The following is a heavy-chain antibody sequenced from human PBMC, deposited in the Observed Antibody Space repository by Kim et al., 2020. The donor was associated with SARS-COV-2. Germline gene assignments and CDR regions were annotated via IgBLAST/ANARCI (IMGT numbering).Heavy chain of an antibody. CDR2: ISYDGSNK. V-gene: IGHV3-30*04. Sequence: GGSLRLSCAASGFTFSSYAMHWVRQAPGKGLEWVAVISYDGSNKYYADSVKGRFTISRDNSKNTLYLQMNSLRAEDTAVYYCARAGEFTYYYDSSGYAGRNYYYYGMDVWGQGTTVTVSS. J-gene: IGHJ6*02. D-gene: IGHD3-22*01. CDR1: GFTFSSYA. CDR3: ARAGEFTYYYDSSGYAGRNYYYYGMDV.